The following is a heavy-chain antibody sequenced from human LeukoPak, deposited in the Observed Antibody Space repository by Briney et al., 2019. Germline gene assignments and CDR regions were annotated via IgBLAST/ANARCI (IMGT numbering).Heavy chain of an antibody. D-gene: IGHD3-10*01. CDR3: ARDHYYYGSGSYYIDY. CDR1: GFTFDDYG. CDR2: INWNGGST. Sequence: GGSLRLSCAASGFTFDDYGMSWVRQAPGKGLEWVSGINWNGGSTGYADSVKGRFTISRDNAKNSLYLQMNSLRAEDTALYYCARDHYYYGSGSYYIDYWGQGTLVTVSS. V-gene: IGHV3-20*04. J-gene: IGHJ4*02.